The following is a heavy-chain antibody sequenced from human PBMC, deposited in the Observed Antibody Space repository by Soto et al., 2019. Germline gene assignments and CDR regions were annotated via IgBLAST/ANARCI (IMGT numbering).Heavy chain of an antibody. CDR3: AKDTRLGELSHNWFDP. J-gene: IGHJ5*02. Sequence: GGSLRLSCAASGFTFSSYAMSWVRQAPGKGLEWVSAISGSGGSTYYADSVKGRFTISRDNSKNTLYLQMNSLRAEDTAVYYCAKDTRLGELSHNWFDPWGQGTLVTVSS. CDR2: ISGSGGST. CDR1: GFTFSSYA. D-gene: IGHD3-16*02. V-gene: IGHV3-23*01.